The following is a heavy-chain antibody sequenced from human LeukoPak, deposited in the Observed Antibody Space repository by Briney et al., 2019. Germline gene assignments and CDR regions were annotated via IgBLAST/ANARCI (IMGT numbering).Heavy chain of an antibody. CDR2: MYLSGTT. V-gene: IGHV4-4*02. D-gene: IGHD4-17*01. Sequence: SETLSLTCTVSGDSINSLDLWSWVRQPPGKGLEWIGEMYLSGTTHSNPSVKSRVTISIDKSKNQFFLNLSPVTAADTAVYYRARRDPYGDSPSGAFDIWGQGTMVTVSS. J-gene: IGHJ3*02. CDR1: GDSINSLDL. CDR3: ARRDPYGDSPSGAFDI.